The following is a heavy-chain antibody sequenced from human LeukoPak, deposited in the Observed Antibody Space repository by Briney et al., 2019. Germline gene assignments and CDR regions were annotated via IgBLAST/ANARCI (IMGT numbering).Heavy chain of an antibody. CDR2: ISGSGGST. CDR1: GFTFSSYA. Sequence: GGSLRLSCAASGFTFSSYAMSWVRQAPGKGLERVSAISGSGGSTYYADSVKGRFTISRDNSKDTLYLQMNSLRAEDTAVYYCAKIHLGTFSSWGQGTLVTVSS. CDR3: AKIHLGTFSS. D-gene: IGHD2/OR15-2a*01. J-gene: IGHJ5*02. V-gene: IGHV3-23*01.